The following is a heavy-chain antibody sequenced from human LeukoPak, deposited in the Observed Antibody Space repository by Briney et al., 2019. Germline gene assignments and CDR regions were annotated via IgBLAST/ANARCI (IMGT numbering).Heavy chain of an antibody. D-gene: IGHD3-3*01. CDR2: ISSSSSTI. V-gene: IGHV3-48*01. J-gene: IGHJ3*02. CDR3: ARDAIYDFWGGYSGYAFDI. Sequence: GGSLRLSCAASGFTFSSYSMNWVRQAPGKGLEWVSYISSSSSTIYYADSVKGRFTISRDNAKNSLYLQMNSLRAEDTAVYYCARDAIYDFWGGYSGYAFDIWGQGTMVTVSS. CDR1: GFTFSSYS.